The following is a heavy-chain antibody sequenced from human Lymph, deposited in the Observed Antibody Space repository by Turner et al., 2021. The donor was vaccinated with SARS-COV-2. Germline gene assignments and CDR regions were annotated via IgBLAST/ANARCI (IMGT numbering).Heavy chain of an antibody. CDR1: GGLVTSSSYY. CDR2: IYSSGST. CDR3: ARQGWLRGYFDY. J-gene: IGHJ4*02. Sequence: QVQLQESGSGLVKPSETLSLTCTVSGGLVTSSSYYWGWIRQPPGKGLEWIGNIYSSGSTYYNPSLKSRVTISVDTSKNQFSLKLSSVTAADTAVYYCARQGWLRGYFDYWSQGTLVTVSS. D-gene: IGHD5-18*01. V-gene: IGHV4-39*01.